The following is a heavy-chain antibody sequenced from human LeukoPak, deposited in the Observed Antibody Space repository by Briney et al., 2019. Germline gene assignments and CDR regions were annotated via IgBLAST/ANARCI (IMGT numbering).Heavy chain of an antibody. D-gene: IGHD5-24*01. J-gene: IGHJ4*02. CDR2: ISSSSSYI. CDR3: ARVRGDGYNNLNFDY. Sequence: GGSLRLSCAASGFTFSSYSMNWVRQAPGKGLEWVSSISSSSSYIYYADSVKGRLTIPRDNAKNSLYLQMNSLRAEDTAVYYCARVRGDGYNNLNFDYWGQGTLVTVSS. V-gene: IGHV3-21*01. CDR1: GFTFSSYS.